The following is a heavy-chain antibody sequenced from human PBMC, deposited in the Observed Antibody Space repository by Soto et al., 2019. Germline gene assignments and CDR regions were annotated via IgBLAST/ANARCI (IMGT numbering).Heavy chain of an antibody. D-gene: IGHD4-17*01. J-gene: IGHJ6*02. CDR2: IYYSGST. CDR1: GGSISSSSYY. CDR3: RVWDGDASFYSCYGRDV. V-gene: IGHV4-39*01. Sequence: QLQLQESGPGLVKPSETLSLTCTVSGGSISSSSYYWGWIRQPPGKGLEWIGSIYYSGSTYYNPSLKRRVTVSVDTSKHQFSLKLRSVTAADTAVYYCRVWDGDASFYSCYGRDVWGQGTTVTVSS.